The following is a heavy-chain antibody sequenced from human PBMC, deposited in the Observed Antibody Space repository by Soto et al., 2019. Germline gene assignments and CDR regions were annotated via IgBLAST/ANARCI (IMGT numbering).Heavy chain of an antibody. Sequence: QVQLQESGPGLVKPSQTLSLTCTVSGGSISSGGYYWSWIRQHPGKGLEWIGYIYYNGSTYYNPSLKSRVTISVDTSKNQFSLKLSSVTAADTAVYYCARSGMIAARQRGPSPPIEDLYYFDYWGHGTLVTVSS. D-gene: IGHD6-6*01. V-gene: IGHV4-31*03. J-gene: IGHJ4*01. CDR3: ARSGMIAARQRGPSPPIEDLYYFDY. CDR1: GGSISSGGYY. CDR2: IYYNGST.